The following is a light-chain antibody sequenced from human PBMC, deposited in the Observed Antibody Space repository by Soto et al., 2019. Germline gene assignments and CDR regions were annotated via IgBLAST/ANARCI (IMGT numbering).Light chain of an antibody. V-gene: IGKV1-5*01. CDR1: QSISNR. Sequence: DIQMTQSPSTLSASVGDRVTITCRASQSISNRLAWYHQKPGKTPNLLIYDASNLGSGVPSRFSGSGSGTEFTLTISSLQPDDFATYYCQQYDTYSTFGMGTKVEIK. J-gene: IGKJ1*01. CDR3: QQYDTYST. CDR2: DAS.